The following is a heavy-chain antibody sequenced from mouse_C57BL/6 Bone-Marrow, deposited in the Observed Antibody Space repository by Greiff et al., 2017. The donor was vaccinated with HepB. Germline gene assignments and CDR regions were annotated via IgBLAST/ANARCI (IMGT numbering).Heavy chain of an antibody. CDR3: TRPHYYGSSYYFDY. CDR2: IYPGNSDT. CDR1: GYTFTSYW. V-gene: IGHV1-5*01. J-gene: IGHJ2*01. D-gene: IGHD1-1*01. Sequence: VQLQQSGTVLARPGASVKMSCKTSGYTFTSYWMHWVKQRPGQGLEGIGAIYPGNSDTSYNQKFKGKAKLTAVTSASTAYMELSSLTNEDSAVYYCTRPHYYGSSYYFDYWGQGTTLTVSS.